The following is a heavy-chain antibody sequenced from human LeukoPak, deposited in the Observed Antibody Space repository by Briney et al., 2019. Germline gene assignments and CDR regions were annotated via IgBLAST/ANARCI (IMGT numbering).Heavy chain of an antibody. CDR2: MFYSGST. CDR1: GGSVSSYP. V-gene: IGHV4-59*02. J-gene: IGHJ4*02. D-gene: IGHD6-19*01. CDR3: AKEASSTSGWYVDY. Sequence: PSETLSLTCTVSGGSVSSYPWSWIRQPPGKGLEWIGYMFYSGSTNYNPSLKGRVAISVDTSKNQFSLKLTSVTAADTAVYYCAKEASSTSGWYVDYWGQGTLVTVSS.